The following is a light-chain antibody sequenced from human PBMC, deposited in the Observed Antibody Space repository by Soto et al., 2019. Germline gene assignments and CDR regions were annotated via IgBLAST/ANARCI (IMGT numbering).Light chain of an antibody. CDR1: QSVSSY. J-gene: IGKJ2*01. V-gene: IGKV3-11*01. CDR2: DAS. CDR3: QQRSNWRT. Sequence: EIVLTQSPATLSLSPGERATLSCRASQSVSSYLAWYQQKAGQAPRLLIYDASNRATGIPARFSGSGSGSGTDFTLTISSLEPEDFAVYYCQQRSNWRTFGQGNKLESK.